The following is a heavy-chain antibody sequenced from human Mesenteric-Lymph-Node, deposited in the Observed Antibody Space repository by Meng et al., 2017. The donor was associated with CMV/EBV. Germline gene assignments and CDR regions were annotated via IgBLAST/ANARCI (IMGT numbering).Heavy chain of an antibody. CDR1: GGSFSGYY. Sequence: HQGGARSVKPSGTRALRWPVHGGSFSGYYWNWIRKSTEKGLEWIGEINHSGSTTYNPSFPSRIIISVDTSTNQISLNMSSVTAADTAVYYCARGSSYDILTGYFDYWGQGALVTVSS. CDR2: INHSGST. J-gene: IGHJ4*02. V-gene: IGHV4-34*01. CDR3: ARGSSYDILTGYFDY. D-gene: IGHD3-9*01.